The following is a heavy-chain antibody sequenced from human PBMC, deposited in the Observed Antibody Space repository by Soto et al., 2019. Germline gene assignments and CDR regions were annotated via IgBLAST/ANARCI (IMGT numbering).Heavy chain of an antibody. D-gene: IGHD6-19*01. CDR2: IGSSSDTI. CDR1: GFTFSTYN. CDR3: ARDSSGWSPKSDY. J-gene: IGHJ4*02. Sequence: GGSLRLSCTASGFTFSTYNMNWVRQAPGKGLEWVSYIGSSSDTIYYADSVKGRFTISRDNAKNSLYLQMNSLRAEDTAVYYCARDSSGWSPKSDYWGQGTLVTVSS. V-gene: IGHV3-48*04.